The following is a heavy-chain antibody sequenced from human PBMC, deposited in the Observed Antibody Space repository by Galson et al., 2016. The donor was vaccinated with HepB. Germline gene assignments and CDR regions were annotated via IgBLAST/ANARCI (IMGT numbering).Heavy chain of an antibody. J-gene: IGHJ6*04. CDR3: VQGSTAPAV. D-gene: IGHD2-2*01. Sequence: SLRLSCAASGFTFRNYGMTWVRQAPGKGLEGVSRISRSGDSTDYADSVKGRFTISRDNSKNTLSLQMNSLTADDTAIYYCVQGSTAPAVWGKGTTVTVSS. V-gene: IGHV3-23*01. CDR2: ISRSGDST. CDR1: GFTFRNYG.